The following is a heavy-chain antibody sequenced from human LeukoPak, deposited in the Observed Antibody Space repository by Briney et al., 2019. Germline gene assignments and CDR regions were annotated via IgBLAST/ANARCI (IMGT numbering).Heavy chain of an antibody. Sequence: ASVKVSCKTSGGTFSSYGISWVRQAPGQGLEWMGGIIPIFATANYAQKFQGRVTITTDESTSTAYLELSSLRSEDTAVYYCASSTRGVHEYSYGGYFDYWGQGTLVAVSS. CDR2: IIPIFATA. J-gene: IGHJ4*02. D-gene: IGHD5-18*01. CDR1: GGTFSSYG. CDR3: ASSTRGVHEYSYGGYFDY. V-gene: IGHV1-69*05.